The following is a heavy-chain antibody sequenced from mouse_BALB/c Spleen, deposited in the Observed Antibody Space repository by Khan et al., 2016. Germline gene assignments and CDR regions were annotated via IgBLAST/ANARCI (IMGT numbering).Heavy chain of an antibody. D-gene: IGHD1-1*01. Sequence: EVKLEESGGGLVQPGGSMKLSCVASGFTFSSYWMSWVRQSPEKGLEWVAEIRLKSDNYATHYAESVKGKFTISRDDSKSRLYLQMNSLRAEDTGIYYCTTVVPDYWGKGTTLTVSS. CDR3: TTVVPDY. V-gene: IGHV6-6*02. CDR1: GFTFSSYW. CDR2: IRLKSDNYAT. J-gene: IGHJ2*01.